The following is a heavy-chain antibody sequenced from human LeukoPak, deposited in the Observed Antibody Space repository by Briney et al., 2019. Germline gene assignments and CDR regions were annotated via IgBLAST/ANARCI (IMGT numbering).Heavy chain of an antibody. CDR3: ARGLGVPAAIFSDFDY. CDR1: GFTFSSYA. D-gene: IGHD2-2*01. V-gene: IGHV3-30-3*01. Sequence: GRSLRLSCAASGFTFSSYAIHWVRQAPGKGLEWVAVISYDGSNKYYADSVKGRFTISRDNSKNTLYLQMNSLRAEDTVVYYCARGLGVPAAIFSDFDYWGQGTLVTVSS. J-gene: IGHJ4*02. CDR2: ISYDGSNK.